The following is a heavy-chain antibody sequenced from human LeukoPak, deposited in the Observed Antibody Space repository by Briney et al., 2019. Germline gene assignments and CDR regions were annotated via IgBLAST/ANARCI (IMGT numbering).Heavy chain of an antibody. Sequence: GGSLRLSCAASGFTFSSYAMSWVRQAPGKGLEWVSAISGSGGSTYYADSVKGRFTISRDNSKNTLYLQMNSLRAEDTAVYYCASGGSGSYYTFDAFDIWGQGTMVTVSS. V-gene: IGHV3-23*01. CDR2: ISGSGGST. CDR3: ASGGSGSYYTFDAFDI. D-gene: IGHD3-10*01. CDR1: GFTFSSYA. J-gene: IGHJ3*02.